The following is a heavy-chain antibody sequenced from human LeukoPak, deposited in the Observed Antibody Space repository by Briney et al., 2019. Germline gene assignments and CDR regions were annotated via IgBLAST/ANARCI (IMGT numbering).Heavy chain of an antibody. CDR1: GGSISSSSYY. V-gene: IGHV4-61*05. Sequence: SETLSLTCTVSGGSISSSSYYWSWIRQPPGKGLEWIGYIYYSGSTNYNPSLKSRVTISVDTSKNQFSLKLSSVTAADTAVYYCARLHAASFDYWGQGTLVTVSS. J-gene: IGHJ4*02. D-gene: IGHD2-15*01. CDR2: IYYSGST. CDR3: ARLHAASFDY.